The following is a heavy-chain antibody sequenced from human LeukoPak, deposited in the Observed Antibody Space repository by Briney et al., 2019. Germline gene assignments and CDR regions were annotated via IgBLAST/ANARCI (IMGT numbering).Heavy chain of an antibody. CDR3: AKIAGTYSPDY. J-gene: IGHJ4*02. D-gene: IGHD1-26*01. CDR2: IYTGGST. Sequence: GGSLRLSCAASGLTVSSNYMSWVRQAPGKGLEWVSVIYTGGSTYYADSVKGRFTISRDNAKKSLYLQMNSLSAEDTAVYYCAKIAGTYSPDYWGQGTLVTVSS. V-gene: IGHV3-53*01. CDR1: GLTVSSNY.